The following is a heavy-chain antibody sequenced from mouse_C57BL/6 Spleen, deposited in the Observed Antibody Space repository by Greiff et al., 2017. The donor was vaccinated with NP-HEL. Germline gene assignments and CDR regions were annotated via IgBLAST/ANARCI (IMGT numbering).Heavy chain of an antibody. Sequence: QVQLQQPGAELVKPGASVKMSCKASGYTFTSYWITWVKQRPGQGLEWIGDIYPGSGSTNYNEKFKSKGTLTVDTASSTAYMQLSSLTSEDSAVYYCARASDRSSLAMDYWGQGTSVTVSS. CDR3: ARASDRSSLAMDY. V-gene: IGHV1-55*01. CDR2: IYPGSGST. J-gene: IGHJ4*01. CDR1: GYTFTSYW.